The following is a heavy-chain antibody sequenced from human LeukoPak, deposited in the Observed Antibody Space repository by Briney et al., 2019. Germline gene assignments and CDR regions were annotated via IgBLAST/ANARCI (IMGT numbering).Heavy chain of an antibody. J-gene: IGHJ3*01. CDR1: GGSFSGYY. D-gene: IGHD5-24*01. V-gene: IGHV4-34*01. Sequence: KTSETLSLTCAVYGGSFSGYYWSWIRQPPGKGLEWIGSIYYSGSTYYNPSLKSRVTISVDTSKNQFSLKLSSVTAADTAVYYCARDGFWGQGTMVTVSS. CDR2: IYYSGST. CDR3: ARDGF.